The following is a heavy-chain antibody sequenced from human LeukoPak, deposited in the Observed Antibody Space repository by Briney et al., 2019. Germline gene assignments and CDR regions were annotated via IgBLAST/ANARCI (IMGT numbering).Heavy chain of an antibody. V-gene: IGHV4-59*01. CDR3: ARDHYYDSSGYDPTFDY. Sequence: SETLSLTCTVSGGSISSYYWSWIRQPPGKGLEWIGYIYYSGSTNYNPSLKSRVTISVDTSKNQFSLKLSSVTAADTAVYYCARDHYYDSSGYDPTFDYWGQGTLVTVSS. D-gene: IGHD3-22*01. J-gene: IGHJ4*02. CDR2: IYYSGST. CDR1: GGSISSYY.